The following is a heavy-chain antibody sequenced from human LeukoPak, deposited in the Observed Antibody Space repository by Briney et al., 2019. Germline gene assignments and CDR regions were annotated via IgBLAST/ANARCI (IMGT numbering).Heavy chain of an antibody. CDR1: GYTFTGYY. CDR3: ARSSLRSGSQYNWFDP. V-gene: IGHV1-69*13. CDR2: IIPIFGTA. D-gene: IGHD3-22*01. J-gene: IGHJ5*02. Sequence: RASVKVSCKASGYTFTGYYMHWVRQAPGQGLEWMGGIIPIFGTANYAQKFQGRVTITADESTSTAYMELSSLRSEDTAVYYCARSSLRSGSQYNWFDPWGQGTLVTVSS.